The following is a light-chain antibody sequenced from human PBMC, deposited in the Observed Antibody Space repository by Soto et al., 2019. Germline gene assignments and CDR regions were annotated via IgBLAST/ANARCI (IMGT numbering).Light chain of an antibody. Sequence: DIQMPQSPSSVSASIGDRVAVTWRASQHIRFWLVWYQQMPGKAPKSLIRGASSLQPGVPSRFSGSGSGTDFTLTIINLQPEDFATYYCQQAHSFPVTFGGGTKVHI. CDR3: QQAHSFPVT. J-gene: IGKJ4*01. CDR2: GAS. CDR1: QHIRFW. V-gene: IGKV1D-12*01.